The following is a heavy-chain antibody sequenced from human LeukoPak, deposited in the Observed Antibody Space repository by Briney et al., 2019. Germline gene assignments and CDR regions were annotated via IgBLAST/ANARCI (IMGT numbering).Heavy chain of an antibody. CDR2: ISTYNGNT. D-gene: IGHD2-2*01. Sequence: ASVKVSCKASGYTFTSYGISWVRQAPGQGLEWMGWISTYNGNTNYAQKLQGRVTLTTDTSTTTSCMELRSLRSDDTAVYYCARGHGPAAINDFDYWGQGTLVTVSS. CDR3: ARGHGPAAINDFDY. CDR1: GYTFTSYG. V-gene: IGHV1-18*01. J-gene: IGHJ4*02.